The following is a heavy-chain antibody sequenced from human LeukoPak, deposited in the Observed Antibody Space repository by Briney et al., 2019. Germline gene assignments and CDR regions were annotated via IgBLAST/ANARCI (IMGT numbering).Heavy chain of an antibody. Sequence: TLSLTCTVSGGSISSGSYYWSWIRQPAGKGLEWIGRIYTSGSTNYNPSLKSRVTISVDTSKNQFSLKLSSVTAADTAVYYCARDGFGVVPAGYFDYWGQGTLVTVSS. V-gene: IGHV4-61*02. J-gene: IGHJ4*02. CDR1: GGSISSGSYY. D-gene: IGHD2-2*01. CDR3: ARDGFGVVPAGYFDY. CDR2: IYTSGST.